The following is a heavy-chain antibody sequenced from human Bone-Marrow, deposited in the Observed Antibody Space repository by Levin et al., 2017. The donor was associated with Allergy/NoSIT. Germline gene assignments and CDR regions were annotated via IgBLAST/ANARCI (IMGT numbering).Heavy chain of an antibody. Sequence: PSETLSLTCAASGFTFSSYSMSWVRQAPGKGLEWVSSISSASSYISYADSVKGRFTISRDNAKNSLHLQMNSLRAEDTAVYYCARGRDGYNQADYWGQGTLVTVSS. V-gene: IGHV3-21*01. CDR2: ISSASSYI. D-gene: IGHD5-24*01. J-gene: IGHJ4*02. CDR1: GFTFSSYS. CDR3: ARGRDGYNQADY.